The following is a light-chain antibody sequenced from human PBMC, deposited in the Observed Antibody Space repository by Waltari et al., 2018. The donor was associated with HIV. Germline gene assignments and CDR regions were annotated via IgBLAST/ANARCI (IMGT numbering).Light chain of an antibody. Sequence: DIVMTQSPDSLALSLGERATINCKSHQSVLYSSNNKNFLAWYQQKSGPRPKLLVYWASTRESGVPDRFSGSGSGTDFTLTISSLQAEDVAVYFCQQHYTTPYTFGQGTKLEIK. V-gene: IGKV4-1*01. CDR3: QQHYTTPYT. J-gene: IGKJ2*01. CDR2: WAS. CDR1: QSVLYSSNNKNF.